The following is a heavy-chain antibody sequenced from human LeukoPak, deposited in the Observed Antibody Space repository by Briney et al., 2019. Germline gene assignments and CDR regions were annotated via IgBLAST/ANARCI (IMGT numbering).Heavy chain of an antibody. J-gene: IGHJ4*02. V-gene: IGHV3-23*01. CDR2: ISGSGGST. CDR3: ASHEPAYYDLLTGFDY. D-gene: IGHD3-9*01. CDR1: GFTFSSYG. Sequence: PGGTLRLSCAASGFTFSSYGMSWVRQAPGKGLEWVSAISGSGGSTYYADSVKGRFTISRDNSKNTLYLQMNSLRAEDTAVYYCASHEPAYYDLLTGFDYWGQGTLVTVSS.